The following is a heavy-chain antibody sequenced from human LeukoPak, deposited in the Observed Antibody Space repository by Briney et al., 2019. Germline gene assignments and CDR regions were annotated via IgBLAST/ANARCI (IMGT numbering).Heavy chain of an antibody. CDR2: ISGSGGST. J-gene: IGHJ4*02. CDR1: GFTFSSYA. D-gene: IGHD2-15*01. V-gene: IGHV3-23*01. Sequence: GGSLRLSCAASGFTFSSYAMSRVRQAPGKGLEWVSAISGSGGSTYYADSVKGRFTISRDNSKNTLYLQMNSLRAEDTAVYYCAKDPANCSGGSCYEGYFDYWGQGTLVTVSS. CDR3: AKDPANCSGGSCYEGYFDY.